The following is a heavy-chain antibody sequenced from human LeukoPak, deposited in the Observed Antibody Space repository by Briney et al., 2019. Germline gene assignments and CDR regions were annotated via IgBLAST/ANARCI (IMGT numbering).Heavy chain of an antibody. Sequence: KPGGSLRLSCAASGFTFSSYSMNWVRQAPGKGLEWVSSISSDSSYILYADSVKGRFTISRDNAKNSLYLQMNSLRAEDTAVYYCAKVEYSGAWLLDNWGQGTLVTVS. CDR2: ISSDSSYI. J-gene: IGHJ4*02. V-gene: IGHV3-21*01. CDR1: GFTFSSYS. D-gene: IGHD6-19*01. CDR3: AKVEYSGAWLLDN.